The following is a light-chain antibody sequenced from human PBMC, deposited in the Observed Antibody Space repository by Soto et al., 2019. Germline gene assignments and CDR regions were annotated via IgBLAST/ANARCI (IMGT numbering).Light chain of an antibody. CDR2: AAS. J-gene: IGKJ1*01. V-gene: IGKV1-39*01. CDR1: QSISSY. CDR3: QQSYSTPRT. Sequence: DSQMTQSPSTLSASVGDRGTITCGASQSISSYLNWYQQKPGKAPKLLIYAASSLQSGVPSRFSGSGSGTDFTLTISSLQPEDFATYYCQQSYSTPRTFGQGTKVDIK.